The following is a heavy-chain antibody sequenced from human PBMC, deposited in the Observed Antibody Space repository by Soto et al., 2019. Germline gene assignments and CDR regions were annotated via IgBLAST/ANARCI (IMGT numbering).Heavy chain of an antibody. CDR3: ATDIHVDTAMVLKGGAFDI. Sequence: QVQLVQSGAEVKKPGASVKVSCKASGYTFTSYGISWVRQAPGQGLEWMGWISAYNGNTNYAQKLQGRVTMTTDTSTSTAYRELRSLRSDDTAVYYCATDIHVDTAMVLKGGAFDIWGQGTMVTVSS. V-gene: IGHV1-18*01. J-gene: IGHJ3*02. CDR2: ISAYNGNT. D-gene: IGHD5-18*01. CDR1: GYTFTSYG.